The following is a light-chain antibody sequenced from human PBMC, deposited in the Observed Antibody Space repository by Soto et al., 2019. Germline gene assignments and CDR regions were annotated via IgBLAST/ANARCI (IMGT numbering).Light chain of an antibody. CDR3: QLSQQRSNWPPVT. J-gene: IGKJ5*01. V-gene: IGKV3-11*01. CDR2: DAS. Sequence: DSLLTQSPATLSLSPGERVTLSCRATQRVSSSVACYQQNSGQAPRLLIYDASVRATGIPARFSGSGSGTDFSLTISSLEPEDFAVYYCQLSQQRSNWPPVTFGQGTRLEIK. CDR1: QRVSSS.